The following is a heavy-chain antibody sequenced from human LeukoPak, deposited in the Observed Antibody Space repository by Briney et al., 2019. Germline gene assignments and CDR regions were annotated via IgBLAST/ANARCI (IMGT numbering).Heavy chain of an antibody. CDR1: GGSISSYY. Sequence: SETLSLTCTGSGGSISSYYWSWIRQPPGKGLEWIGYIYYSGSTNYNPSLKSRVTISVDTSKNQFSLKLSSVTAADTAVYYCARAAGYSSSWYSPDFDYWGQGTLVTVSS. J-gene: IGHJ4*02. V-gene: IGHV4-59*08. CDR2: IYYSGST. CDR3: ARAAGYSSSWYSPDFDY. D-gene: IGHD6-13*01.